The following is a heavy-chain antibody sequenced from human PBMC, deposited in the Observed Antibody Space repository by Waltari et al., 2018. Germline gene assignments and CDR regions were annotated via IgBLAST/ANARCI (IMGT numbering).Heavy chain of an antibody. Sequence: EVQLVASGGGLVQPGGSLKPCCAASGFTFSGSAMHWVRQAAGKGLEWVGRIRSKDNSYETAYAASVKGRFTISRDDSKNTAYLQMNSLKTEDTAVYYCTRQGDYWGQGTLVTVSS. CDR2: IRSKDNSYET. J-gene: IGHJ4*02. V-gene: IGHV3-73*01. CDR1: GFTFSGSA. CDR3: TRQGDY.